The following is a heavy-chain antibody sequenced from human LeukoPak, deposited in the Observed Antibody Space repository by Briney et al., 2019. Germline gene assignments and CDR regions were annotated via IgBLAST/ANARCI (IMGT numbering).Heavy chain of an antibody. CDR1: GFTFSSYS. J-gene: IGHJ4*02. CDR3: ASQVAGYYGSGSYLEYY. Sequence: PGGSLRLSCAASGFTFSSYSMNWVRQAPGRGREWVSSISSSSSYIYYADSVKGRFTISRDNAKNSLYLQMNSLRAEDTAVYYCASQVAGYYGSGSYLEYYWGQGTLVTVSS. V-gene: IGHV3-21*01. D-gene: IGHD3-10*01. CDR2: ISSSSSYI.